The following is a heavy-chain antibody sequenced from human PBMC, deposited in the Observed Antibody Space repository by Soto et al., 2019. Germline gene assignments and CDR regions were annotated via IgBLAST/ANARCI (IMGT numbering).Heavy chain of an antibody. J-gene: IGHJ4*02. D-gene: IGHD3-22*01. V-gene: IGHV1-46*01. CDR1: GYTFTSYY. CDR2: INPSGGST. Sequence: ASVKVSCKASGYTFTSYYMHWVRQAPGQGLEWMGIINPSGGSTSYAQKFQGRVTMTRDTSTSTVYMELSSLRSEDTAVYYCARDLVSGRRGYYDSSGYTLDYWGQGXLVTVYS. CDR3: ARDLVSGRRGYYDSSGYTLDY.